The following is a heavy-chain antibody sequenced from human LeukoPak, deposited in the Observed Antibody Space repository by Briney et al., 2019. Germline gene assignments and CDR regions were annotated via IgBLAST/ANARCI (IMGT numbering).Heavy chain of an antibody. J-gene: IGHJ4*02. CDR3: ARDVGLGGDFYYFDY. CDR2: ITGTGGST. V-gene: IGHV3-23*01. CDR1: GFTFSSHA. D-gene: IGHD2-21*01. Sequence: GGSLRLSCAASGFTFSSHAMSWVRQAPGKGLEWVSAITGTGGSTYYADSVKGRFTISRDNAKNSLYLQMNSLRAEDTAVYYCARDVGLGGDFYYFDYWGQGTLVTVSS.